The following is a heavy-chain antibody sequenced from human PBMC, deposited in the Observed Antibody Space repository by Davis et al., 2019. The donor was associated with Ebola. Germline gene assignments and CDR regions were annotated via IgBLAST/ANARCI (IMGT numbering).Heavy chain of an antibody. CDR1: GYTFTSYG. J-gene: IGHJ4*02. CDR3: SRAQFPTTSDH. D-gene: IGHD1-1*01. CDR2: ISAYNGNT. Sequence: ASVKVSCKASGYTFTSYGISWVRQAPGQGLEWMGWISAYNGNTNYAQKLQGRVTMTTDTSTSTAYMEVGSLRSDDTAVYYCSRAQFPTTSDHWGQGTLVTVSS. V-gene: IGHV1-18*04.